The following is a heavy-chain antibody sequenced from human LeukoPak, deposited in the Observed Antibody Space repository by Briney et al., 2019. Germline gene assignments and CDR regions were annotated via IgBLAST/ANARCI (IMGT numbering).Heavy chain of an antibody. V-gene: IGHV3-74*01. CDR2: INSDGSST. CDR1: GFTFSSYW. J-gene: IGHJ4*02. D-gene: IGHD3-22*01. Sequence: QAGGSLRLSCAASGFTFSSYWMHWVRQAPGKGLVWVSRINSDGSSTSYADSVKGRFTISRDNAKNTLYLQMNSLRAEDTAVYYCAREYDSSGYYLVYWGQGTLVTVSS. CDR3: AREYDSSGYYLVY.